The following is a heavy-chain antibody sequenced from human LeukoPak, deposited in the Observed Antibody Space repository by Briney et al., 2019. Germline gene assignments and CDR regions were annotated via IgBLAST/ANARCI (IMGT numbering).Heavy chain of an antibody. D-gene: IGHD5-12*01. CDR3: ARVGIVATIYHYYYYGMDV. V-gene: IGHV3-11*01. Sequence: GGSLRLSCAASGFTFSDYYMSWIRQAPGKGLEWVLYISSSGSTIYYADSVKGRFTISRDNAKNSLYLQMNSLRAEDTAVYYCARVGIVATIYHYYYYGMDVWGQGTTVTVSS. CDR1: GFTFSDYY. CDR2: ISSSGSTI. J-gene: IGHJ6*02.